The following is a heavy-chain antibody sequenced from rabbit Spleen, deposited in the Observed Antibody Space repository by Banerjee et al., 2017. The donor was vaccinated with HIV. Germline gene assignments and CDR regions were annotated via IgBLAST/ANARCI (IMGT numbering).Heavy chain of an antibody. CDR3: ARGYNDYYWAFDL. D-gene: IGHD1-1*01. CDR1: GFSFSSSYY. CDR2: IYGGSGGGT. J-gene: IGHJ4*01. V-gene: IGHV1S45*01. Sequence: QEQLVEYGGDLVQPEGSLTLTCKASGFSFSSSYYMCWVRQAPGKGLEWIGCIYGGSGGGTYYASWVNGRFTISKTSSTTVTLQMTSLTAADTATYLCARGYNDYYWAFDLWGPGTLVTVS.